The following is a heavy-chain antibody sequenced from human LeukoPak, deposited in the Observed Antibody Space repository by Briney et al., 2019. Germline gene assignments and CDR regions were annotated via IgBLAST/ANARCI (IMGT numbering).Heavy chain of an antibody. CDR1: GGSISNYY. V-gene: IGHV4-59*01. Sequence: ETLSVTCTVSGGSISNYYWSWIRQSPGKGLEWIGDIYYSGSTYYNPSLQSGVTISVDTPKNQFSLKLTSVTAADTAVYYCAREGPSSWFDPWGQGTLVADPS. J-gene: IGHJ5*02. CDR2: IYYSGST. D-gene: IGHD2-2*01. CDR3: AREGPSSWFDP.